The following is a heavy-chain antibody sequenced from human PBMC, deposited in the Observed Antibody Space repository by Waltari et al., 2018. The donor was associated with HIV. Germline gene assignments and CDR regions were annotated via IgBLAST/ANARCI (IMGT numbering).Heavy chain of an antibody. CDR2: IWYDGSKR. D-gene: IGHD4-17*01. CDR3: VRDDYGTY. Sequence: QVHLVESGGGVVQPGRSLRLSCAASGFTCSNHGIHWVRQAPGNGLEWVAVIWYDGSKRYYIASVKCRFTISRDNSKNTLYLQMNSLRVEDTAVYYCVRDDYGTYWGQGTPVTVSS. V-gene: IGHV3-33*01. CDR1: GFTCSNHG. J-gene: IGHJ4*02.